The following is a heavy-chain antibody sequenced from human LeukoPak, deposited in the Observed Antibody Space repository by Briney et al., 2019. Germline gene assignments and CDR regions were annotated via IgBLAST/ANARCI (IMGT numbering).Heavy chain of an antibody. V-gene: IGHV1-2*02. CDR3: ARVVFGSQLLPDS. D-gene: IGHD1-26*01. J-gene: IGHJ5*01. CDR1: GYIFTGYY. CDR2: INPNSGDT. Sequence: ASVKVSXKASGYIFTGYYIHWVRQAPGQGLEWMGWINPNSGDTIYAQNFQGRVTMTRDTSISTAYMELSSLRSDDTAMYYCARVVFGSQLLPDSWGQGTLVTVSS.